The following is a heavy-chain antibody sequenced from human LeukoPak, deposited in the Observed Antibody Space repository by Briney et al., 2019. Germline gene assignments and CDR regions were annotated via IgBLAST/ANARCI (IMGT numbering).Heavy chain of an antibody. CDR2: VYSTGHT. Sequence: PSETLSLTCSVSDDSISTYYWSWLRQPQGKGPEWMGFVYSTGHTNYNPSLKSRVTMSLDTSKKQVSLELNSVTAADTAVYYCAGHTYGLGKSYWGQGTLVTVSS. V-gene: IGHV4-59*08. D-gene: IGHD3-10*01. J-gene: IGHJ4*02. CDR1: DDSISTYY. CDR3: AGHTYGLGKSY.